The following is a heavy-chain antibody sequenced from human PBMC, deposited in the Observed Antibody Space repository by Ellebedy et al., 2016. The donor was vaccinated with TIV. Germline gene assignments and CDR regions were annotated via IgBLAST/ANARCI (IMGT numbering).Heavy chain of an antibody. Sequence: AASVKVSCKASGYTFTGYYMHWVRQAPGQGLEWMGWINPNSGGTNYAQKFQGWVTMTRDTSISTAYMELSRLRSDDTAVYYCAREVGPMAVAGSSALDYWGQGTLVTVSS. CDR3: AREVGPMAVAGSSALDY. D-gene: IGHD6-19*01. V-gene: IGHV1-2*04. CDR2: INPNSGGT. J-gene: IGHJ4*02. CDR1: GYTFTGYY.